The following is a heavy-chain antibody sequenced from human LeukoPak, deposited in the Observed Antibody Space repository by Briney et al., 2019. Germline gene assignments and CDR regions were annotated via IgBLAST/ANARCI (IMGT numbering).Heavy chain of an antibody. CDR1: GFIFSSYA. CDR3: AKDLVDYGNDGPGAFHI. Sequence: GGSLRLSCAASGFIFSSYAMSWVRQAPGKGLEWVSAISGSGTSTYYADSVKGQFTISRDNSQNTLYLQMNGLRAEDTAIYYCAKDLVDYGNDGPGAFHIWGQGTMVTVSS. D-gene: IGHD4-11*01. V-gene: IGHV3-23*01. J-gene: IGHJ3*02. CDR2: ISGSGTST.